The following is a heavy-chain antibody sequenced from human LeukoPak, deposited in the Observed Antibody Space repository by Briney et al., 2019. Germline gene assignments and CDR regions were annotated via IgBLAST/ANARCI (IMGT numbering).Heavy chain of an antibody. CDR1: GYNFNTYW. CDR2: IRPMNSDV. V-gene: IGHV5-51*01. CDR3: ASRPFETTVVPWDFY. Sequence: GESLQISCQGFGYNFNTYWVAWVRQLPGKGLEWMGIIRPMNSDVRYSPSFQGQVTISADRSINTAYLQWSSLTASDTAMYYCASRPFETTVVPWDFYWGQGTQVTVSS. J-gene: IGHJ4*02. D-gene: IGHD4-23*01.